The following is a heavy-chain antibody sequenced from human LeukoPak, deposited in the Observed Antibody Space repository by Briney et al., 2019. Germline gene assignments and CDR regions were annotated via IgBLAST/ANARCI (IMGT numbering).Heavy chain of an antibody. CDR3: AKLDSAYSGSWPDY. Sequence: GGSLRLSCAASGFTFSSYAMSWVRQAPGKGLEWVSAISGSGGSTYYADSVKGRFTISRDNSKNTLYLQMNSLRAEDTAVYYCAKLDSAYSGSWPDYWGQGNLVTVSS. CDR2: ISGSGGST. D-gene: IGHD6-13*01. J-gene: IGHJ4*02. V-gene: IGHV3-23*01. CDR1: GFTFSSYA.